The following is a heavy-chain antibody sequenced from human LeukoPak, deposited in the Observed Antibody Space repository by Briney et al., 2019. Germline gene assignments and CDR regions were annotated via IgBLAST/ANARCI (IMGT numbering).Heavy chain of an antibody. J-gene: IGHJ5*02. CDR1: GFTFSSYS. Sequence: GGSLRLSCAASGFTFSSYSMNWVRQAPGKGLEWVSYISSSSSTIYYADSVKGRFTISRDNAKNSLYLQMNSLRAEDTAVYYCARERYCSSTSCYTEGGNWFDPWGQGTLVTVSS. D-gene: IGHD2-2*02. CDR2: ISSSSSTI. V-gene: IGHV3-48*04. CDR3: ARERYCSSTSCYTEGGNWFDP.